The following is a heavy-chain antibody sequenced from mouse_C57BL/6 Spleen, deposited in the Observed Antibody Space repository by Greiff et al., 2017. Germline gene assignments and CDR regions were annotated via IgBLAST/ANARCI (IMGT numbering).Heavy chain of an antibody. CDR1: GYNIKDYY. V-gene: IGHV14-1*01. CDR2: IDPGGGDT. CDR3: TTGSTGVATLYYFEY. D-gene: IGHD1-1*01. J-gene: IGHJ2*01. Sequence: EVQLQQSGAELVRPGASVKLSCTASGYNIKDYYMHWVKQRPEQGLEWIGKIDPGGGDTEYAPKFKGKATMTADTSSNTAYLQLSSLTSEDTAVYYCTTGSTGVATLYYFEYWGKGATRTVSS.